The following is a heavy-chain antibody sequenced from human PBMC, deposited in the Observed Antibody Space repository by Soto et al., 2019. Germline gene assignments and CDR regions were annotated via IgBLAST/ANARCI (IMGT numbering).Heavy chain of an antibody. V-gene: IGHV1-8*01. CDR2: MNPNSGNT. D-gene: IGHD1-1*01. CDR3: ARPNDAYPILYGMDV. CDR1: GYTFTSYD. J-gene: IGHJ6*02. Sequence: QVQLVQSGAEVKKPGASVKVSCKASGYTFTSYDINWVRQATGQGLEWMGWMNPNSGNTGYAQKFQGRVTMTRNTSISTAYMGLSSLRSADTAVYYCARPNDAYPILYGMDVWGQGTTVTVSS.